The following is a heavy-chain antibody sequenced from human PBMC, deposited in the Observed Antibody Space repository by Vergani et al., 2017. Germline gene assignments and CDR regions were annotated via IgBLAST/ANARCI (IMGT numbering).Heavy chain of an antibody. CDR2: IYYSGST. J-gene: IGHJ3*02. V-gene: IGHV4-61*01. CDR1: GGSVSSGSYY. D-gene: IGHD3-22*01. CDR3: ARDRTMDYYDSSGYLNDAFDI. Sequence: QVQLQESGPGLVKPSETLSLTCTVSGGSVSSGSYYWSWIRQPPGKGLEWIGYIYYSGSTNYNPSLKSRVTISVDTSKNQFSLKLSSVTAADTDVYYCARDRTMDYYDSSGYLNDAFDIWGQGTMVTVSS.